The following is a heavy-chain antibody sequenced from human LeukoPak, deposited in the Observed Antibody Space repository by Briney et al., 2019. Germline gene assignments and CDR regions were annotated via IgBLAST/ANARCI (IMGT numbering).Heavy chain of an antibody. CDR1: GGTFSSYA. Sequence: GASVKVSCEASGGTFSSYAISWVRQAPGQGLEWMGGIIPIFGTANYAQKFQGRVTITTDESTSTAYMELSSLRSEDTAVYYCARGPYDYVWGSYPLGAFDIWGQGTMVTVSS. J-gene: IGHJ3*02. D-gene: IGHD3-16*02. V-gene: IGHV1-69*05. CDR2: IIPIFGTA. CDR3: ARGPYDYVWGSYPLGAFDI.